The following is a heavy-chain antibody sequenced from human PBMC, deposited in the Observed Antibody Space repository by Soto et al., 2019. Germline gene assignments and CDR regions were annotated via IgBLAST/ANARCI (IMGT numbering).Heavy chain of an antibody. Sequence: GGSLRLSCAASGFTFSNYAMSCVRQAPGKGLEWVSVISGTGGSTYYADSVKGRFTISRDNSKNTLYLQMNSLRAEDTAVYYCARGSSGYYYNNWFDPWGQGTRVTVSS. V-gene: IGHV3-23*01. CDR3: ARGSSGYYYNNWFDP. D-gene: IGHD3-22*01. CDR1: GFTFSNYA. CDR2: ISGTGGST. J-gene: IGHJ5*02.